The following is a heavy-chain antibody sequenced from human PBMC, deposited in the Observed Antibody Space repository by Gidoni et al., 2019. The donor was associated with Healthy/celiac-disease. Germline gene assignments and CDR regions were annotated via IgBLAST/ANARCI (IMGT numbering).Heavy chain of an antibody. V-gene: IGHV4-31*02. Sequence: SSGGYYWSWIRQHPGKGLEWIGYIYYSGSTYYNPSLKSRVTISVDTSKNQFSLKLSSVTAADTAVYYCARSPGGDMGYFDYWGQGTLVTVSS. J-gene: IGHJ4*02. D-gene: IGHD3-16*01. CDR2: IYYSGST. CDR3: ARSPGGDMGYFDY. CDR1: SSGGYY.